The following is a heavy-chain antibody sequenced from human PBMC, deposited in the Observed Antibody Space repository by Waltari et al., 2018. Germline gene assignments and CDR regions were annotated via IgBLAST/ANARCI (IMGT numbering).Heavy chain of an antibody. D-gene: IGHD3-3*01. V-gene: IGHV4-34*01. J-gene: IGHJ4*02. CDR1: GGSFSGYY. CDR2: INHSGST. CDR3: ASQGSYYDFWSGYHDY. Sequence: QVQLQQWGAGLLKPSETLSLTCAVYGGSFSGYYWSWIRQPPGKGLEWIGEINHSGSTNYNPSLKSRVTISVDTSKNQFSLKLSSVTAADTAVYYCASQGSYYDFWSGYHDYWGQGTLVTVSS.